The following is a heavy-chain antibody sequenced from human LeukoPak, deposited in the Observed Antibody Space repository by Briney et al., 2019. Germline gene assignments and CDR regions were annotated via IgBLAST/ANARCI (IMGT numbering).Heavy chain of an antibody. CDR3: ARRLGGVVAGTRGNWFDP. D-gene: IGHD2-15*01. J-gene: IGHJ5*02. V-gene: IGHV5-51*01. CDR2: IYPGDSDT. CDR1: GYSFTSYW. Sequence: GESLKISCKGSGYSFTSYWIGWVRHMPGKGLEWMGIIYPGDSDTRYSPSFQSQVTTSADKSISTAYLQWSSQKASDTAMYYCARRLGGVVAGTRGNWFDPWGQGTLVTVSS.